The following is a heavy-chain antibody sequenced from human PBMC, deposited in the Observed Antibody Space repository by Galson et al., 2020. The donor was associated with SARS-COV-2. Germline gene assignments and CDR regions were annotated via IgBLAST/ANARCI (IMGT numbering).Heavy chain of an antibody. J-gene: IGHJ6*02. CDR1: GFTFSNYG. D-gene: IGHD3-3*01. V-gene: IGHV3-30*02. CDR2: IRYDGSNK. CDR3: ARDLSSITIFGVGRNGMDV. Sequence: GESLKISCAASGFTFSNYGMHWVRQAPGKGLEWVAFIRYDGSNKYSADSVKGRFTLSRDNSKNTLYLQMNSLRDEDTAVYYCARDLSSITIFGVGRNGMDVWGQGTTVTVSS.